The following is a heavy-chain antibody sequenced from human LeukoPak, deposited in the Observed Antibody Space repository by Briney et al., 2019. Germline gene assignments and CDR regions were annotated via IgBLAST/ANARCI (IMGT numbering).Heavy chain of an antibody. CDR3: ARGLDPPTYYYYMDV. V-gene: IGHV1-46*01. Sequence: ASVKVSCKASGYTFTSYYMHWVRQAPGQGLEWMGIINPSGGSTSYAQKFQGRVTMTRDMSTSTVYMELSSLRSEDTAVYYCARGLDPPTYYYYMDVWGKGTTVTVSS. CDR2: INPSGGST. CDR1: GYTFTSYY. D-gene: IGHD2-2*03. J-gene: IGHJ6*03.